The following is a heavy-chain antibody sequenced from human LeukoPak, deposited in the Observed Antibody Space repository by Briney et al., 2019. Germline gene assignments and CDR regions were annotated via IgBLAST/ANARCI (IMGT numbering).Heavy chain of an antibody. J-gene: IGHJ4*02. Sequence: SVKVSCKASGGTFSSYAISWVRQAPGQGLEWMEGIIPIFGTANYAQKFQGRVTITTDESTSTAYMELSSLRSEDTAVYYCARWERRDSGYSRWGQGTLVTVSS. CDR3: ARWERRDSGYSR. CDR1: GGTFSSYA. CDR2: IIPIFGTA. D-gene: IGHD5-12*01. V-gene: IGHV1-69*05.